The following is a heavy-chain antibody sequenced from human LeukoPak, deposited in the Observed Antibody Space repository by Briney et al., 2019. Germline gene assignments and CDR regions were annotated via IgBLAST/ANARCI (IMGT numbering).Heavy chain of an antibody. V-gene: IGHV3-23*01. CDR2: ISGSGGT. Sequence: GGSLRLSCAVSGITLSNYAMSWVRQAPGKGLEWVAGISGSGGTNYADSVKGRFTISRDNPKNTLYLQMNNLRADDTAVYFCAKRGVVIRVILVGFHKEAYYFDSWGQGALVTVSS. CDR1: GITLSNYA. CDR3: AKRGVVIRVILVGFHKEAYYFDS. D-gene: IGHD3-22*01. J-gene: IGHJ4*02.